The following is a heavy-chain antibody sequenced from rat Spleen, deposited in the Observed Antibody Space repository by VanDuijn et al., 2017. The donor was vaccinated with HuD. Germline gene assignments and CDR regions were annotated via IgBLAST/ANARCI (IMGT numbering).Heavy chain of an antibody. CDR3: ARHPITTVSYYFDY. V-gene: IGHV5-7*01. Sequence: EVQLVESGGGLVQPGRSMKLSCAASGFTFSDYNMAWVRQAPKKGLEWVATISNDGSSTYYRDSVKGRFSISRDNAKSTLYLQMDSLRSEDTATYYCARHPITTVSYYFDYWGQGVMVTVSS. CDR2: ISNDGSST. CDR1: GFTFSDYN. J-gene: IGHJ2*01. D-gene: IGHD1-1*01.